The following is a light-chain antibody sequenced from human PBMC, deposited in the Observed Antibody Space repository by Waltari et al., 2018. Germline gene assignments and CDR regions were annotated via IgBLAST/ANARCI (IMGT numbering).Light chain of an antibody. V-gene: IGKV4-1*01. J-gene: IGKJ2*01. CDR1: QSFLYSSNNKNY. Sequence: DIVMTQSPDSLAVSLGERATINCKSSQSFLYSSNNKNYLAWYQQKPGQTPKLLIYWASTRDSGVPDRFSGSGSGTDFTLTISSLQAEDVAVYYCQQYYSTPYTFGQGTKLEIK. CDR2: WAS. CDR3: QQYYSTPYT.